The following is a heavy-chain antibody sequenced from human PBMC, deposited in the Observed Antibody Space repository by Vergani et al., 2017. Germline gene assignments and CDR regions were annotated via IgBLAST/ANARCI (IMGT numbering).Heavy chain of an antibody. CDR1: ESSFISNE. CDR3: TRHVPCDYGACLHFDH. V-gene: IGHV5-51*01. J-gene: IGHJ4*02. CDR2: INPIDSKI. D-gene: IGHD3-16*01. Sequence: EVMLVQSGAEVKKPGESLKISCKYSESSFISNEIAWVRQMSGKGLQWMGNINPIDSKIAYSPSYQGQAIMSLDKSITTAYLQWRSLKASDTAIYYCTRHVPCDYGACLHFDHWGQGTQVTVSS.